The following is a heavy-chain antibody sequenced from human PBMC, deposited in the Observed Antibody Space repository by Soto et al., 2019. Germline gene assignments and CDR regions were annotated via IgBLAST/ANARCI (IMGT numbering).Heavy chain of an antibody. D-gene: IGHD2-15*01. V-gene: IGHV4-59*02. Sequence: PSETLSLTCSFSGDSVTSHDLTWIRQSPEKGLEWIGYMHYTGFSHYNPSLKSRLTLSVDRSKNHFTLQLTSVTVADTAVYYCGIRYGSTVYAFWAKGTPVPGTS. CDR1: GDSVTSHD. J-gene: IGHJ4*02. CDR3: GIRYGSTVYAF. CDR2: MHYTGFS.